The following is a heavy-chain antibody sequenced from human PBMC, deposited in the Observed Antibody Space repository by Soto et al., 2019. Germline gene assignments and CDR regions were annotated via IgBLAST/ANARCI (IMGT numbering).Heavy chain of an antibody. Sequence: QVQLVQSGAEVKKPGSSLKVSCTASGGILNNYAISWLRQAPGQGLEWMGGIITAFGPAIYAQKFQGRVSITADESTQTANMDLSSLRSEDTAVDYCAAGGSWARLDNWGQGTLVTVSS. J-gene: IGHJ4*02. V-gene: IGHV1-69*01. CDR2: IITAFGPA. CDR1: GGILNNYA. CDR3: AAGGSWARLDN. D-gene: IGHD6-13*01.